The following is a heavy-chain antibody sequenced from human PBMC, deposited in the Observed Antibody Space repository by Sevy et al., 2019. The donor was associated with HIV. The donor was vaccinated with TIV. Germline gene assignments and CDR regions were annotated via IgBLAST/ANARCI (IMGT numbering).Heavy chain of an antibody. Sequence: SETLSLTCTVSGGSISSYYWNWIRQSPGKGLEWIGYIYYNGSTNYNPSLKSRVTISVDTSKNQFSLKLTSVTAADTAVYYCARELISGRYYGMDVWGQGTTVTVSS. CDR1: GGSISSYY. J-gene: IGHJ6*02. D-gene: IGHD6-19*01. V-gene: IGHV4-59*01. CDR3: ARELISGRYYGMDV. CDR2: IYYNGST.